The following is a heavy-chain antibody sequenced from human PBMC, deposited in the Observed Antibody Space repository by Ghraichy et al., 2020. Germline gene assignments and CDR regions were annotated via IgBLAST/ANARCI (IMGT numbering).Heavy chain of an antibody. CDR3: ASTPYYDFWIGYRNYYYYYMDV. CDR2: IYYSGST. V-gene: IGHV4-59*01. J-gene: IGHJ6*03. Sequence: SETLSLTCTVSGGSISSYYWSWIRQPPGKGLEWIGYIYYSGSTNYNPSLKSRVTISVDTSKNQFSLKLSSVTAADTAVYYCASTPYYDFWIGYRNYYYYYMDVWGQGTTVTVSS. D-gene: IGHD3-3*01. CDR1: GGSISSYY.